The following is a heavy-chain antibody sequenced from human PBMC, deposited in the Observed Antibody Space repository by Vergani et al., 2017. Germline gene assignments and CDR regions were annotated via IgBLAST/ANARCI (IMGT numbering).Heavy chain of an antibody. V-gene: IGHV3-23*01. CDR1: GFPLSSYA. CDR3: AKAYSSGWYYFDY. CDR2: ISGSGVST. D-gene: IGHD6-19*01. Sequence: EVQPLEFGGGLVQPGGSLRPPCAAPGFPLSSYAMSWVPQASGKGLGGVSAISGSGVSTDYADSVKGRFTSTRDKSKNTLYLQMNSLRAEDTAGYYCAKAYSSGWYYFDYWGQGTLVTVSS. J-gene: IGHJ4*02.